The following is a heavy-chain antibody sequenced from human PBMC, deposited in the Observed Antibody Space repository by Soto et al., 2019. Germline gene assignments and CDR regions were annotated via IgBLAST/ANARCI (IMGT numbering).Heavy chain of an antibody. J-gene: IGHJ6*02. V-gene: IGHV1-18*01. CDR2: ISAYNGNT. Sequence: ASVKVSCKASGYTFTSYGISWVRQAPGQGLEWMGWISAYNGNTNYAQKLQGRVTMTTDTSTSTAYMELRSLRSDDTAVYYCARGCGTGITSYYYYGMDVWGQGTTVTVSS. D-gene: IGHD1-7*01. CDR1: GYTFTSYG. CDR3: ARGCGTGITSYYYYGMDV.